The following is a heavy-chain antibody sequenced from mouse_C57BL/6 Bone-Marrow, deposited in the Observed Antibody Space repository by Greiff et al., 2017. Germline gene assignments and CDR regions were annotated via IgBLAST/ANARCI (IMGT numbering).Heavy chain of an antibody. D-gene: IGHD2-3*01. Sequence: VQLQQSGAELVRPGASVKLSCTASGFNIKDDDIHWVKQRPEQGLEWIGWIDPEIGDTEYASKFQGKATITSDTSSKTAYLQLSSLTSEDTAVYYCSSFDGNYFDFWGQGTPLTVAS. CDR3: SSFDGNYFDF. CDR1: GFNIKDDD. V-gene: IGHV14-4*01. J-gene: IGHJ2*01. CDR2: IDPEIGDT.